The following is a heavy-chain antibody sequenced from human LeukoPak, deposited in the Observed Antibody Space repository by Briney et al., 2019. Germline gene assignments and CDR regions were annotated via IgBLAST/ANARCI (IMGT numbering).Heavy chain of an antibody. J-gene: IGHJ3*01. CDR3: ARDIELST. CDR2: IASSGLNT. CDR1: GFMFRDAA. V-gene: IGHV3-23*01. Sequence: GGSLRPSCAASGFMFRDAAMTWVRQAPGKGLEWVSLIASSGLNTYYADSVRGRFTISRDNSKNTLSLQMNSLRVEDTAIYYCARDIELSTWGLGTLVTVSS. D-gene: IGHD5-12*01.